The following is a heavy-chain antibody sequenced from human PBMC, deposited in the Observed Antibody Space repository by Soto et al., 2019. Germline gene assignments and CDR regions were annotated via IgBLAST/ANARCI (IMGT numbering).Heavy chain of an antibody. D-gene: IGHD1-26*01. CDR3: ARGLVGATTR. Sequence: QVQLVQSGAEVKKPGASVKVSCKASGYTFSSNEINRVRQATGQGLEWMGWMNPNSGNTGYAQKFQGRVTMTRNTSISTAYLELSSLRSEDTAMYYCARGLVGATTRWGQGTLVNVSS. CDR2: MNPNSGNT. J-gene: IGHJ4*02. V-gene: IGHV1-8*01. CDR1: GYTFSSNE.